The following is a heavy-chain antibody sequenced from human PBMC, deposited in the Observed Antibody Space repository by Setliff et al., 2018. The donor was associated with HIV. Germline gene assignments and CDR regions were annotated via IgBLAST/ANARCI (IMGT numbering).Heavy chain of an antibody. CDR3: ARDSGSYLPYYFDY. CDR1: GGSFSGYY. Sequence: SETLSLTCAVYGGSFSGYYWSWIRQPPGKGLEWIGEINHSGSTNYNPSLKSRVTISVDTSKNQFSLKLSSVSAADTAVYYCARDSGSYLPYYFDYWGPGTLVTVSS. V-gene: IGHV4-34*01. J-gene: IGHJ4*02. D-gene: IGHD1-26*01. CDR2: INHSGST.